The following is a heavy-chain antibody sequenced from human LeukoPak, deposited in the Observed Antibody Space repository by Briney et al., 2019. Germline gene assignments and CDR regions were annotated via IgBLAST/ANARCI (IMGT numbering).Heavy chain of an antibody. CDR3: ARYLYSSSWYSLPIGYFDL. D-gene: IGHD6-13*01. J-gene: IGHJ2*01. Sequence: PSETLSLTCTVSGGSISSGDYYWSWIRQPPGKGLDWIRYIYYSGSTYYNPSLKRRVTITVDTSKNQFSLKLSSVTAADTAVYYCARYLYSSSWYSLPIGYFDLWGRGTLVTVSS. V-gene: IGHV4-30-4*08. CDR2: IYYSGST. CDR1: GGSISSGDYY.